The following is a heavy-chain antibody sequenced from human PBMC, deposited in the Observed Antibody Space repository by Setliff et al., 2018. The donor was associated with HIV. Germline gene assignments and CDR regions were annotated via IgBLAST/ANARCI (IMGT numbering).Heavy chain of an antibody. J-gene: IGHJ3*02. CDR2: IYYSGST. V-gene: IGHV4-39*07. CDR1: GYSISSSSYY. D-gene: IGHD3-3*01. CDR3: ARVPRITTLRNAFDI. Sequence: PSETLSLTCAVSGYSISSSSYYWGWIRQPPGKGLEWIGSIYYSGSTYSDPSPKRRVTMSVDTSKNQFSLKLSSVTAADTAIYYCARVPRITTLRNAFDIWGQGTMVTVSS.